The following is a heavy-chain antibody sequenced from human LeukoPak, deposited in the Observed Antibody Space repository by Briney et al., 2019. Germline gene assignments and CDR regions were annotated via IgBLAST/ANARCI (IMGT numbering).Heavy chain of an antibody. J-gene: IGHJ5*02. V-gene: IGHV1-69*05. D-gene: IGHD1-26*01. CDR1: GGTFSSYA. CDR3: ARSSWDNSGSSRRYNWFNP. Sequence: GASVKVSCKASGGTFSSYAISWVRQAPGQGLEWMGGIIPIFGTANYAQKFQGRVTITTDESTSTAYIELSSLRSEDTAVYYCARSSWDNSGSSRRYNWFNPWGQGTLVTVSS. CDR2: IIPIFGTA.